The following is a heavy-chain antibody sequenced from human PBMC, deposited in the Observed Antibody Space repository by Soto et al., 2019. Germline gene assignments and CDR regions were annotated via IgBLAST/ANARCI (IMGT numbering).Heavy chain of an antibody. CDR3: ARDLDGSGSYYTDY. V-gene: IGHV1-18*01. CDR2: ISGHNGNT. D-gene: IGHD3-10*01. Sequence: ASVKVSCKASGYSFTNYGISWVRQAPGQGLEWMGWISGHNGNTNYAQKFQDRVTMTTDTSANTAYMELRSLRADDTAVYYCARDLDGSGSYYTDYWGQGTLVTVSS. J-gene: IGHJ4*02. CDR1: GYSFTNYG.